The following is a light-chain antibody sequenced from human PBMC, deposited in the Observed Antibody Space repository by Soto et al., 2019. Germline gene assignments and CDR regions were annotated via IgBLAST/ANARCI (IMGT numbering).Light chain of an antibody. CDR1: SSNIGSNT. J-gene: IGLJ3*02. Sequence: QSVLTQPPSASGTPGQRVIISCSGSSSNIGSNTVNWYQQLPGTAPKLLIYSNDRRPSGVPDRFSASKSGTAASLAISGLQSEVEADYYCAAWDDSLNGWVFGGGTKLTVL. CDR3: AAWDDSLNGWV. CDR2: SND. V-gene: IGLV1-44*01.